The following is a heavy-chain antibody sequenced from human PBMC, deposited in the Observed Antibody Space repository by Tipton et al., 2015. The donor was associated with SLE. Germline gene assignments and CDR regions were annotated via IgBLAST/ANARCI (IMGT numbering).Heavy chain of an antibody. J-gene: IGHJ3*02. D-gene: IGHD4-11*01. CDR1: GDSISSSPYY. CDR2: IHYSGTT. V-gene: IGHV4-61*05. CDR3: ARPRERDYNDAFDI. Sequence: TLSLTCTVSGDSISSSPYYWGWIRQPPGKGLEWIGYIHYSGTTNYNPSLKSRVTMSVDTSKNQFSLNLRSVTAADTAMYYCARPRERDYNDAFDIWGQGTMVIVSS.